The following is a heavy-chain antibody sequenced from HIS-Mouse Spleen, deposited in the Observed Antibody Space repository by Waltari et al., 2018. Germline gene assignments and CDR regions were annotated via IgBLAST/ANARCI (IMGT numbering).Heavy chain of an antibody. CDR3: ARDFHDFWSGYYGGDKKHDAFDI. Sequence: QVQLQESGPGLVKPSATLSLTCTVSGGSISSYYWRCIRQPAGKVLARVGRLYTSGSTNYNPSHKSRVTMSVDTSKNQFSLKLSSVTAADTAVYYCARDFHDFWSGYYGGDKKHDAFDIWGQGTMVTVSS. CDR1: GGSISSYY. D-gene: IGHD3-3*01. J-gene: IGHJ3*02. V-gene: IGHV4-4*07. CDR2: LYTSGST.